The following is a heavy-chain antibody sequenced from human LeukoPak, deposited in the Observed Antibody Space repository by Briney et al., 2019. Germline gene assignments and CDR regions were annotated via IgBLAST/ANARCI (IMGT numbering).Heavy chain of an antibody. Sequence: GESLRLSCAASGFTFNMYTMSWVRQAPGRGMEWISAVVRRGDDTDPADSVKGRFTVSRDNSRNTLYLQMNSLRVEDTAVYYCAKSSGDWPSHFDYWGQGPLVTVS. CDR3: AKSSGDWPSHFDY. V-gene: IGHV3-23*01. CDR2: VVRRGDDT. D-gene: IGHD2-21*02. J-gene: IGHJ4*02. CDR1: GFTFNMYT.